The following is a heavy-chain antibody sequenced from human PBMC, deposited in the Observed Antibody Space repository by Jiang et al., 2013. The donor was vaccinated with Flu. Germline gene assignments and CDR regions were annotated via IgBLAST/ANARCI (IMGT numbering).Heavy chain of an antibody. CDR1: GYTFTGYY. V-gene: IGHV1-2*02. J-gene: IGHJ4*02. D-gene: IGHD3-10*01. CDR3: ARDGGGYYGSGSYLVLFDY. CDR2: INPNSGGT. Sequence: GAEVKKPGASVKVSCKASGYTFTGYYMHWVRQAPGQGLEWMGWINPNSGGTNYAQKFQGRVTMTRDTSISTAYMELSRLRSDDTAVYYCARDGGGYYGSGSYLVLFDYWGQGTLVTVSS.